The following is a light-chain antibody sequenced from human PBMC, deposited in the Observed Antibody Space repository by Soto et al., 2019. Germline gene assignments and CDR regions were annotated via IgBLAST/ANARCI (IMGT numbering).Light chain of an antibody. J-gene: IGKJ1*01. Sequence: DIVMTQSPDSLAVSLGERATINCRSSQSVLYSSNKKNYLTWYQQKPGRPPKRLFYWASTRESGVPDRFSGSGSGTDFTLTISSLQAEDVAVYYCRQYYDTSAWTFGQGTKVEIK. CDR2: WAS. V-gene: IGKV4-1*01. CDR1: QSVLYSSNKKNY. CDR3: RQYYDTSAWT.